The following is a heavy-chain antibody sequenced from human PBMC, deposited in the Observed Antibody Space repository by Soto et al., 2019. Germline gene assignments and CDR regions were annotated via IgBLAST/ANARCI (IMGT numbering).Heavy chain of an antibody. J-gene: IGHJ5*02. CDR1: GFTFSSYA. CDR3: ARDQTTGDWFDA. V-gene: IGHV3-23*01. D-gene: IGHD4-17*01. Sequence: PGGSLRLSCAASGFTFSSYAMNWVRQAPGKGLEWVSVISGSGGSTYYADSVKGRFTISRDNSKNTLYLQMNSLRAEDTAVYYCARDQTTGDWFDAWGQGALVTVSS. CDR2: ISGSGGST.